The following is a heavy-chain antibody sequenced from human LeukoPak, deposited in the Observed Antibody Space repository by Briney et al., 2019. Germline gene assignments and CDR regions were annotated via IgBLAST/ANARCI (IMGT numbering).Heavy chain of an antibody. D-gene: IGHD3-10*02. V-gene: IGHV3-48*03. CDR2: ISSSGSTI. CDR3: AELGITMIGGV. J-gene: IGHJ6*04. Sequence: GGSLRLSCAASGFTFSSYEMNWVRQAPGKGPEWVSYISSSGSTIYYADSVKGRFTISRDNAKNSLYLQMNRLRAEDTAVYYCAELGITMIGGVWGKGTTVTISS. CDR1: GFTFSSYE.